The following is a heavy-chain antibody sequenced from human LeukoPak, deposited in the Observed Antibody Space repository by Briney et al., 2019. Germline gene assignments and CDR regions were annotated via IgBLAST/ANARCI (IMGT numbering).Heavy chain of an antibody. CDR3: AREPYDSGGG. D-gene: IGHD3-22*01. CDR1: GFTFSSFR. V-gene: IGHV3-21*06. CDR2: ISSSHI. Sequence: GGSLRLSCAASGFTFSSFRVNWVRQPPGKGLEWVSSISSSHIYYADSVRGRFTISRDGAKNSLYLQMNSLRAEDTAVYYCAREPYDSGGGWGQGTLVTVSS. J-gene: IGHJ4*02.